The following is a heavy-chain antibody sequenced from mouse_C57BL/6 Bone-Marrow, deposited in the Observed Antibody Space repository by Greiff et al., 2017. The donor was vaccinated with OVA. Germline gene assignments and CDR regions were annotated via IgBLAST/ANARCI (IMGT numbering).Heavy chain of an antibody. CDR1: GFTFSDYG. V-gene: IGHV5-17*01. CDR2: ISRGSNHI. CDR3: ARINYWYFDV. J-gene: IGHJ1*03. Sequence: EVQLVASGGGLVKPGGSLKLSCAASGFTFSDYGMHWVRQAPEKGLEWVAYISRGSNHIYYADPVTGRFTISRDNAKNTLFLQMTSLRSEDTAMYYCARINYWYFDVWGTGTTVTVSS.